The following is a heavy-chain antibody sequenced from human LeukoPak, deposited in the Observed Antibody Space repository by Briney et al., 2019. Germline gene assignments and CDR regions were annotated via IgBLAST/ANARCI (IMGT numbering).Heavy chain of an antibody. J-gene: IGHJ4*02. CDR3: TPTCSSGYYTFDY. D-gene: IGHD3-22*01. Sequence: GGSLKLSCAASGFTFSGSAMHWVRQASGKGLEWVGRIRSKANSYATAYAASVKGRFTISRDDSKNTAYLQMNSLKTEDTAVYYCTPTCSSGYYTFDYWGQGTLVTVSS. CDR2: IRSKANSYAT. V-gene: IGHV3-73*01. CDR1: GFTFSGSA.